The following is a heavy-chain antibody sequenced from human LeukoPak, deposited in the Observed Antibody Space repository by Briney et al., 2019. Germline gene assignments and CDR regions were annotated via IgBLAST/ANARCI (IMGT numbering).Heavy chain of an antibody. CDR2: ITGSSTWT. CDR1: GFTFGTFG. D-gene: IGHD3-10*01. CDR3: TRELVSSGTGYFDL. J-gene: IGHJ2*01. V-gene: IGHV3-23*01. Sequence: GGSLRLSCEASGFTFGTFGMAWVRQSPGKGLQWVAGITGSSTWTYYAASVKGRFTVSRDNSQNTLHLQMNSLRADDTAVYYCTRELVSSGTGYFDLWGRGTLVTVSS.